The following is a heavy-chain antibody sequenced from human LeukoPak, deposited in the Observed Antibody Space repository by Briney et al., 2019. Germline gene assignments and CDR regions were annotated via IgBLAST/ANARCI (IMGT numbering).Heavy chain of an antibody. CDR1: GFTFSSYA. J-gene: IGHJ4*02. CDR3: ARDITMVRGVFPLGFDY. CDR2: INAGNGNT. V-gene: IGHV1-3*01. D-gene: IGHD3-10*01. Sequence: GGSLRLSRSASGFTFSSYAMHWVRQAPGQRLEWMGWINAGNGNTKYSQKFQGRVTITRDTSASTAYMELSSLRSEDTAVYYCARDITMVRGVFPLGFDYWGQGTLVTVSS.